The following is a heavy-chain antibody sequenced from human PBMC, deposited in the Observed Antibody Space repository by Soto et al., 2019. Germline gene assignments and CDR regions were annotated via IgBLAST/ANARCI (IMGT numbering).Heavy chain of an antibody. Sequence: EVQLLESGGGLVQPGGSLRLSCAASGFTFSNYVMTWVRQAPGKGLEWVSSVSSSGGRTEYADSVKGRFTISRDNSKNTLDLQMNSLRAGDTAVYYCAKVGPITIFGVPRYYFDYWGPGTLVTVSS. J-gene: IGHJ4*02. CDR3: AKVGPITIFGVPRYYFDY. D-gene: IGHD3-3*01. CDR1: GFTFSNYV. CDR2: VSSSGGRT. V-gene: IGHV3-23*01.